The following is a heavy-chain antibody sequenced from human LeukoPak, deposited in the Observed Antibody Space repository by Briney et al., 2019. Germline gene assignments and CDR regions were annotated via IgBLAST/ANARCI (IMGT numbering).Heavy chain of an antibody. CDR2: ISGSGGNT. CDR3: AKVVSGYHFDY. CDR1: GFTFSSYG. J-gene: IGHJ4*02. D-gene: IGHD5-12*01. Sequence: GGSLILSCAASGFTFSSYGISWVRRAPGKGPEWVSGISGSGGNTYYADSVKGRFTISRDNSQNTLYLQMNTLRAEDTAVYYCAKVVSGYHFDYWGQGTLVTVSS. V-gene: IGHV3-23*01.